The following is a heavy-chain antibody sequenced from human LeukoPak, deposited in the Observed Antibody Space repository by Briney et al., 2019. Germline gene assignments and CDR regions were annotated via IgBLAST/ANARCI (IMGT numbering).Heavy chain of an antibody. CDR1: GGTFSSYA. V-gene: IGHV1-69*13. Sequence: SVKVSCKASGGTFSSYAISWVRQAPGQGLEWMGGIIPIFGTANYAQKFQGRVTITADESTSTAYMELSSLRSEDTAVYYCARSPYYYDSSGPSYYMDVWGKGTTVTVSS. J-gene: IGHJ6*03. D-gene: IGHD3-22*01. CDR3: ARSPYYYDSSGPSYYMDV. CDR2: IIPIFGTA.